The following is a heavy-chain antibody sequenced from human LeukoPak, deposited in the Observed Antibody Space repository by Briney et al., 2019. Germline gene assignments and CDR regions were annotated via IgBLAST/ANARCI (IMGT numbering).Heavy chain of an antibody. CDR2: IYDSGST. J-gene: IGHJ4*02. D-gene: IGHD5-12*01. CDR1: GFTVRTNY. Sequence: GGSLRLSCAASGFTVRTNYMSWVRQAPGKGLEWVSVIYDSGSTYYADSVKGRFTISRDNSKNTLYLQMNSLRAEDTAVYYCAREKNDIVVTSYYFDYWGQGTLVAVSS. CDR3: AREKNDIVVTSYYFDY. V-gene: IGHV3-53*01.